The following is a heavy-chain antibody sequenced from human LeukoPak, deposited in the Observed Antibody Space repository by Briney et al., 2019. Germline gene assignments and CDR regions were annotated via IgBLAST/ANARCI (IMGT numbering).Heavy chain of an antibody. CDR2: INYSGST. CDR1: GGSISSSSYY. Sequence: SETLSLTCTVSGGSISSSSYYWGWRRQPPGMGLEGFGSINYSGSTYYNPSLKSRVTISVYTSKNHFSLKLSSVTAADAAFYSRARIGDGHHGGYEWGQGTLVTVSS. V-gene: IGHV4-39*02. D-gene: IGHD5-24*01. CDR3: ARIGDGHHGGYE. J-gene: IGHJ4*02.